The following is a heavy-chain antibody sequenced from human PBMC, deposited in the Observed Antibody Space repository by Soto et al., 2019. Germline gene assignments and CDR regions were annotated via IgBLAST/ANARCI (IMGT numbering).Heavy chain of an antibody. CDR3: TRVNTIFVHPAYYSYDMDV. CDR1: GYTFATYA. J-gene: IGHJ6*02. V-gene: IGHV1-3*04. CDR2: INTGNGYT. Sequence: QVQLVQSGAEVKKPGASVKVSCKASGYTFATYAIHWVRQAPGQRLEWMGWINTGNGYTEYSQNFRGRVTITRDTSASTAYMELSSLRSEDTAMYYCTRVNTIFVHPAYYSYDMDVWGQGTTVTVAS. D-gene: IGHD3-9*01.